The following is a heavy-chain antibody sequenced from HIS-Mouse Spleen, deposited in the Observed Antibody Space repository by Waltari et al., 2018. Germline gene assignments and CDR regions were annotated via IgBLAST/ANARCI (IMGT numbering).Heavy chain of an antibody. Sequence: QVQLVQSGAEVKKPGASVKVSCRASGYTFTGYYLHWVRQAPGQGLEWMGWINPNSGGTNYAQKFQGRVTMTRDTSISTAYMELSRLRSDDTAVYYCARVFGFSQTNWGFPDYWGQGTLVTVSS. V-gene: IGHV1-2*02. J-gene: IGHJ4*02. CDR1: GYTFTGYY. CDR2: INPNSGGT. CDR3: ARVFGFSQTNWGFPDY. D-gene: IGHD7-27*01.